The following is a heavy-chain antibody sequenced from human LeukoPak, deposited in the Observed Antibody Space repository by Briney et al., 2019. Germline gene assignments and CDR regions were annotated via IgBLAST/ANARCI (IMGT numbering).Heavy chain of an antibody. J-gene: IGHJ4*02. CDR1: GGTFSSSA. D-gene: IGHD4-11*01. CDR2: SIPIFGTA. V-gene: IGHV1-69*13. CDR3: ARDLTGLHYSGRFDY. Sequence: SVKVSCKASGGTFSSSAISWVRQAPGQWLELMGGSIPIFGTANYAQKFQGRVTITADESTSTAYMELSSLRSEDTAVYYCARDLTGLHYSGRFDYWGQGTLVTVSS.